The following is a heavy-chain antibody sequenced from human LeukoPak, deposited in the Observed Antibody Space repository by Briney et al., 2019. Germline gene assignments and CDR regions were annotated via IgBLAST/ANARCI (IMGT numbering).Heavy chain of an antibody. J-gene: IGHJ4*02. CDR3: ARSRSGYYEDY. Sequence: GGSLRLSCTASGFTFGDYAMSWVRQAPGKGLEWVANIKEDGSEKYYVESVTGRFTISRDKAKNSLSLQVNSLRAEDTAVYFCARSRSGYYEDYWGQGTLVTVSS. CDR1: GFTFGDYA. D-gene: IGHD3-22*01. CDR2: IKEDGSEK. V-gene: IGHV3-7*01.